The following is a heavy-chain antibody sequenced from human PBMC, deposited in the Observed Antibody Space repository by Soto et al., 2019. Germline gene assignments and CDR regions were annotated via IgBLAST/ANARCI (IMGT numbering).Heavy chain of an antibody. CDR2: ISAHIGNT. J-gene: IGHJ4*02. CDR1: GYAFTTYG. V-gene: IGHV1-18*01. CDR3: ARGRYGDY. Sequence: QVHLVQSGAEGKKPGASVKVSCKGSGYAFTTYGITWVRQAPGQGLDWRGWISAHIGNTNYAQKLQGRVRVTRDTSTSTGYMELRSLRSDDTGVYYCARGRYGDYWGQGALVTVSS. D-gene: IGHD1-1*01.